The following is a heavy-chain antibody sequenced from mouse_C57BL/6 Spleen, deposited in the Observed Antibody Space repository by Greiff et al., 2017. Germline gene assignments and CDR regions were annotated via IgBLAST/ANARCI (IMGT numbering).Heavy chain of an antibody. Sequence: VQLQESGPELVKPGASVKLSCKASGYTFTSYDINWVKQRPGQGLEWIGCIYPSDGSTKYNEKFKGKATLTVDTSSSTSNMELHSLTTAVSAVYFSAYYGAYQYFDVWGTGTTVTVSS. CDR2: IYPSDGST. J-gene: IGHJ1*03. D-gene: IGHD2-13*01. CDR3: AYYGAYQYFDV. CDR1: GYTFTSYD. V-gene: IGHV1-85*01.